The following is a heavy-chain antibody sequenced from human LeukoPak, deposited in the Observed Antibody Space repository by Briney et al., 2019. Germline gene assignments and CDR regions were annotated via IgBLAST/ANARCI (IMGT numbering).Heavy chain of an antibody. CDR1: GGSITSYY. J-gene: IGHJ6*03. V-gene: IGHV4-4*07. CDR3: ARGRGPDYDYYYMDV. Sequence: SETLSLTCIVSGGSITSYYWSWIRQPPGKGLEWIGRIYTSGTTKYNPSLKSRVTISVDTSKNQFSLRLSSVTAADTAVYYRARGRGPDYDYYYMDVWGKGTTVTVSS. CDR2: IYTSGTT.